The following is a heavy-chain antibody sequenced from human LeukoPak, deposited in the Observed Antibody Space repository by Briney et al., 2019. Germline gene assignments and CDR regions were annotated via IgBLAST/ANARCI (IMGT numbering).Heavy chain of an antibody. J-gene: IGHJ4*01. Sequence: GGSLRLSCAASGFTFSSYAMSWVRQAPGKGLGWVSSISGSGSSTYYADSVKGRFTISRDNSKNPLYLQMNSLRAEDTAVYYCAKDRTTVTRLNYFDSWGHGALVTVSS. CDR3: AKDRTTVTRLNYFDS. CDR2: ISGSGSST. CDR1: GFTFSSYA. V-gene: IGHV3-23*01. D-gene: IGHD4-11*01.